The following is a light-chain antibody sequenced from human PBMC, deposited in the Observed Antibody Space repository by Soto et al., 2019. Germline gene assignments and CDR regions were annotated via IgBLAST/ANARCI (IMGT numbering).Light chain of an antibody. CDR1: QDISGW. Sequence: DIQMTQSPSSVSASVGDRVTITCRASQDISGWLAWFQQKPGKAPNLLIYAASILQSGVPSRFSGSGSGTDFTLTITYLQPEDFATYYCQQANSFPWTFGQGTKVERK. CDR3: QQANSFPWT. J-gene: IGKJ1*01. V-gene: IGKV1D-12*01. CDR2: AAS.